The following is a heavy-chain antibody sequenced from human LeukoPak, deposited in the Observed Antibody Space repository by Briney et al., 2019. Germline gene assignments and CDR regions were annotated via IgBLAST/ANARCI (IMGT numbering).Heavy chain of an antibody. D-gene: IGHD1-26*01. CDR3: VRERGATVDY. CDR2: INFNSGDT. Sequence: GASVKVSCKASGYTFSGYYIHWVRQAPAQGLEWMGWINFNSGDTNYAQKFQGRVTVTRDTSISTTYMELSSLRADDTAIYHCVRERGATVDYWGQGTLVTVSS. J-gene: IGHJ4*02. CDR1: GYTFSGYY. V-gene: IGHV1-2*02.